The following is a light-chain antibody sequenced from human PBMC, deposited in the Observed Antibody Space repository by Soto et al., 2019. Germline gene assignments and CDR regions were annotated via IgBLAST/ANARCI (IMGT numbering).Light chain of an antibody. CDR1: QSVNSN. CDR2: DVS. Sequence: EIVMTQSPGTLSVSPGERATLSCRASQSVNSNLAWYQQKPSQAPRLLIYDVSTRATGIPARLTGSGSGTEFTLTISSLQSEDFAVYYCQQYRDWPLTFGGGTRVETK. V-gene: IGKV3-15*01. CDR3: QQYRDWPLT. J-gene: IGKJ4*01.